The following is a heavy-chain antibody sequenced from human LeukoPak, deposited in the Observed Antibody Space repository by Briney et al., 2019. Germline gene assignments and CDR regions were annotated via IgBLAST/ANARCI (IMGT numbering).Heavy chain of an antibody. V-gene: IGHV3-9*01. CDR3: AIFGVAHPDY. Sequence: GGSLRLSCAASGFTFDDYAMHWVRQAPGKGLEWVSGISWNSGSIGYADSVKGRFTISRDNAKNSLYLQMNSLRAEDTALYYCAIFGVAHPDYWGQGTLDTVSS. CDR2: ISWNSGSI. D-gene: IGHD3-3*01. CDR1: GFTFDDYA. J-gene: IGHJ4*02.